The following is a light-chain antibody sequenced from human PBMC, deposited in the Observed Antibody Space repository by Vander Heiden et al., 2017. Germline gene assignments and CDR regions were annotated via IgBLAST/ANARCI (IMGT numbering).Light chain of an antibody. V-gene: IGKV3-15*01. CDR3: QQYNNWPIT. J-gene: IGKJ5*01. Sequence: EKVLTKSPATLSVSPGERATLSCRASQSVSSNLAWYQQKPGQAPRLLIYGASTRATGIPARFSGSGSGTEFTLTISSLQSEDFAVYYCQQYNNWPITFGQGTRLEIK. CDR2: GAS. CDR1: QSVSSN.